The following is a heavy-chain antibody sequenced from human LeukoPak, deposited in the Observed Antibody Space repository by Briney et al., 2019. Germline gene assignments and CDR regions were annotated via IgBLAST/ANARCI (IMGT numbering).Heavy chain of an antibody. J-gene: IGHJ4*02. CDR1: GFTFSSYA. V-gene: IGHV3-23*01. CDR3: AKDGYYGDYLFDY. Sequence: AGGSLRLSCAASGFTFSSYAMSWVRQAPGKGLEWVSAISGSGGSTYYADSVGGRFTISRDNSKNTLYLQMNSLRAEDTAVYHCAKDGYYGDYLFDYWGQGTLVTVSS. CDR2: ISGSGGST. D-gene: IGHD4-17*01.